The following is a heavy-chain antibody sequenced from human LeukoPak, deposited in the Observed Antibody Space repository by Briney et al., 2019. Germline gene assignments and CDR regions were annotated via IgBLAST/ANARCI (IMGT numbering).Heavy chain of an antibody. J-gene: IGHJ4*02. Sequence: PSETLSLTCAVSGGSISGYYWNWIRQPPGKGLEWIAYIYYDGSTNYNPSLKSRVTVSLDASKNQFSLKLSSVTAADTAVYYCASFNAELNYFDYWGQGTLVTVSS. CDR1: GGSISGYY. D-gene: IGHD2/OR15-2a*01. CDR2: IYYDGST. CDR3: ASFNAELNYFDY. V-gene: IGHV4-59*01.